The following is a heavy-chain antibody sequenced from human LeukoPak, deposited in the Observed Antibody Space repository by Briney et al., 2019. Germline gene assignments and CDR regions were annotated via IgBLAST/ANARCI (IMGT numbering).Heavy chain of an antibody. Sequence: PSETLSLTCTVFGGSISSYYWSWVRQPPGKGLEWIGYIYTSGSTNYNPSLKSRVTISVDTSKNQLSLKLSSVTAADTAVYYCAKTALGFGSGSYYFWFDPWGQGTLVTVSS. CDR2: IYTSGST. J-gene: IGHJ5*02. D-gene: IGHD3-10*01. CDR1: GGSISSYY. V-gene: IGHV4-4*09. CDR3: AKTALGFGSGSYYFWFDP.